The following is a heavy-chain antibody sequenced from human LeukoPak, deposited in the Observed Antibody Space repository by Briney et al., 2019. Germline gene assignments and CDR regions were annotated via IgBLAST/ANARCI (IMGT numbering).Heavy chain of an antibody. J-gene: IGHJ3*02. Sequence: PSETLSLTCTVSGGSISSSSYYWGWIRQTPGKGLEWIGNAYFSGHKYYNPSLKSRVTIFVDTSKNEFSLKLSSVTAADTAVYYCARLGGYNLSRNAFDIWGRGTLVTVSS. CDR1: GGSISSSSYY. D-gene: IGHD5-24*01. CDR2: AYFSGHK. CDR3: ARLGGYNLSRNAFDI. V-gene: IGHV4-39*01.